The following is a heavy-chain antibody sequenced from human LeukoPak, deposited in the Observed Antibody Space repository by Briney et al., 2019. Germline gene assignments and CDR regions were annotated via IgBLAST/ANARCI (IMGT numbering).Heavy chain of an antibody. CDR1: GGSISSYY. V-gene: IGHV4-59*01. J-gene: IGHJ3*02. CDR2: IYYSGST. Sequence: SETLSLTCTVSGGSISSYYWSWIRQPPGKGLEWIGYIYYSGSTNYNPSLKSRVTISVDTSKNQFSLKLSSVTAADTAVYYCARDGTTHGQDAFDIWGQGTMVTVSS. CDR3: ARDGTTHGQDAFDI. D-gene: IGHD1-7*01.